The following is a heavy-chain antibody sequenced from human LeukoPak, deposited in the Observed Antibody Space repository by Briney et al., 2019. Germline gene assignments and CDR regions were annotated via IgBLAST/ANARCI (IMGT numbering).Heavy chain of an antibody. V-gene: IGHV3-48*04. J-gene: IGHJ4*02. CDR1: GFTFSSYW. CDR3: ARDRYYYDSSPPDY. D-gene: IGHD3-22*01. CDR2: ISSSGSTI. Sequence: PGGSLRLSCAASGFTFSSYWMSWVRQAPGKGLEWVSYISSSGSTIYYADSVKGRFTISRDNAKNSLYLQMNSLRAEDTAVYYCARDRYYYDSSPPDYWGQGTLVTVSS.